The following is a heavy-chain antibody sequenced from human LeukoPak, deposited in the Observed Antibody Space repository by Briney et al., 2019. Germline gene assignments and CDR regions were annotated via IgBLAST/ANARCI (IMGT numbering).Heavy chain of an antibody. D-gene: IGHD3-3*01. V-gene: IGHV3-7*01. Sequence: PGGSLRLSCAASGFTFSSYWMSWVRQAPGKGLEWVANIKQDGSEKYYVDSVKGRFTISRDNAKNSLYLQMNSLRAEDTAVYYCAREYDFWSGYYDYYYYMDVWGKGTTVTVSS. J-gene: IGHJ6*03. CDR3: AREYDFWSGYYDYYYYMDV. CDR1: GFTFSSYW. CDR2: IKQDGSEK.